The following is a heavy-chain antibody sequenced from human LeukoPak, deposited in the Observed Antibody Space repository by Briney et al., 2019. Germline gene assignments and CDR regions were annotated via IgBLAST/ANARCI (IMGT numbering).Heavy chain of an antibody. CDR2: IYHSGST. J-gene: IGHJ4*02. D-gene: IGHD5-18*01. Sequence: SQTLSLTCTVSGGSISSGGYYWSWIRRPPGKGLEWIGYIYHSGSTYYNPSLKSRVTISVDRSKNQFSLKLSSVTAADTAVYYCVRGDTATTFDYWGQGTLVTVSS. CDR3: VRGDTATTFDY. V-gene: IGHV4-30-2*01. CDR1: GGSISSGGYY.